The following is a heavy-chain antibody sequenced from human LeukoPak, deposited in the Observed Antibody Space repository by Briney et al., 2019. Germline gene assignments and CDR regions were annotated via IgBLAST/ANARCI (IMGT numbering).Heavy chain of an antibody. CDR2: INHSGST. J-gene: IGHJ6*02. CDR1: GGTFSGYS. Sequence: PSETLSLTCAVYGGTFSGYSWSWIRQPPGKGLEWIGEINHSGSTNYNPSLKSRVTISADTSKNQFSLRLSSVTAADTAVYYCESYYYYYGMAVWGQGTTVTVSS. CDR3: ESYYYYYGMAV. V-gene: IGHV4-34*01.